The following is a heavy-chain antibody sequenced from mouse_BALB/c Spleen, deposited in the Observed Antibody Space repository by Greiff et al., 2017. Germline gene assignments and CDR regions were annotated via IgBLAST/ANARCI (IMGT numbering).Heavy chain of an antibody. J-gene: IGHJ4*01. V-gene: IGHV5-17*02. CDR1: GFTFSSFG. Sequence: EVKLMESGGGLVQPGGSRKLSCAASGFTFSSFGMHWVRQAPEKGLEWVAYISSGSSTIYYADTVKGRFTISRDNPKNTLFLQMTSLRSEDTAMYYCARKLGAMDYWGQGTSVTVSS. CDR2: ISSGSSTI. CDR3: ARKLGAMDY.